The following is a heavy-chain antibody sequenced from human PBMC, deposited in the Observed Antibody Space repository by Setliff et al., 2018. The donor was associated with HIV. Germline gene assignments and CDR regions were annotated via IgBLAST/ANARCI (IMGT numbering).Heavy chain of an antibody. D-gene: IGHD2-2*01. J-gene: IGHJ3*02. CDR2: IIPIFGTA. CDR3: ALPAAIRRQYPEDAFDI. V-gene: IGHV1-69*13. CDR1: GGTFSSYA. Sequence: SVKVSCKASGGTFSSYAISWVRQAPGQGLEWMGGIIPIFGTANYAQKLQGRVTITADESTSTAYMELSSLRSEDTAVYYCALPAAIRRQYPEDAFDIWGQGTMVTVSS.